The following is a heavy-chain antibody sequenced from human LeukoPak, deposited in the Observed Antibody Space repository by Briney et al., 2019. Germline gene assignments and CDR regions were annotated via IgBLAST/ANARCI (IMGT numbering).Heavy chain of an antibody. J-gene: IGHJ3*02. CDR1: GYTFTSYG. V-gene: IGHV1-18*01. Sequence: ASVTVYCKASGYTFTSYGISWVRQAPGQGLEWMGWISASNGNTNYAQKLQGRVTMTTDTSTTSADLAQRRLKSDHKAVYYFARDPRPYSSSWSDAFDIWGQGTMVTGSS. CDR3: ARDPRPYSSSWSDAFDI. D-gene: IGHD6-13*01. CDR2: ISASNGNT.